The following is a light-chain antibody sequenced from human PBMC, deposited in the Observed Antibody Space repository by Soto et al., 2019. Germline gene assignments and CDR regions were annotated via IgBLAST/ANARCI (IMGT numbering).Light chain of an antibody. J-gene: IGKJ4*01. Sequence: EIVMTQSPATLSVSPGGRATLSCRASQSVSSSLAWYQQKPGQPPRLLIYGASTRAAGVPARFSGSGSGTQFTLTITSLQSEDFAVYYCQQSNDWPSLTFGGGTKVETK. CDR1: QSVSSS. CDR2: GAS. CDR3: QQSNDWPSLT. V-gene: IGKV3-15*01.